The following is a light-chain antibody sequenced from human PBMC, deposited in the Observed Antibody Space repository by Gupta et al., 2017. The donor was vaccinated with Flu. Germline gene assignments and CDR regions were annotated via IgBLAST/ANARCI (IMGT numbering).Light chain of an antibody. J-gene: IGKJ2*01. CDR2: WAS. CDR3: QHYYSAPYT. Sequence: NCKSSQSVLYSSNNKNYLAWYQQKPGQSPKLLIYWASTRESGVPDRVSGSGSGTDFTLTISSLQAEDVAVYYCQHYYSAPYTFGQGTKLEIK. V-gene: IGKV4-1*01. CDR1: QSVLYSSNNKNY.